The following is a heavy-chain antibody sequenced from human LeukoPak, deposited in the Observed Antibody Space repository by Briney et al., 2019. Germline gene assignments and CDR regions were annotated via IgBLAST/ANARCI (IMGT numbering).Heavy chain of an antibody. J-gene: IGHJ4*02. D-gene: IGHD2-2*01. V-gene: IGHV3-23*01. CDR2: INGSGGST. CDR1: GFTFSSYA. Sequence: GGSLRLSCAASGFTFSSYAMSWVRQAPGKGLEWVLAINGSGGSTYYADSVKGRFTISRDNSKNTLYLQMNSLRAEDTAVYYCAKDAPVNIVVVPAANSWGQGTLVTVSS. CDR3: AKDAPVNIVVVPAANS.